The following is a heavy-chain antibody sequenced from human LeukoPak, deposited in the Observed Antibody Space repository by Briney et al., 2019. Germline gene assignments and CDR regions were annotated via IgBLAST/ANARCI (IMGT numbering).Heavy chain of an antibody. V-gene: IGHV4-59*11. J-gene: IGHJ5*02. CDR2: IYYSGST. CDR3: ARDIDSSGWYWFDP. Sequence: PSETLSLTCTVSGGSISSHYWSWIRQPPGKGLEWIGYIYYSGSTNYNPSLKSRVTISVDTSKNQFSLKLSSVTAADTAVYYCARDIDSSGWYWFDPWGQGTLVTVYS. D-gene: IGHD6-19*01. CDR1: GGSISSHY.